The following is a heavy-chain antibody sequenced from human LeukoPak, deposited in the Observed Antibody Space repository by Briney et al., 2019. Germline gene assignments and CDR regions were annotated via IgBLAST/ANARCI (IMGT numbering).Heavy chain of an antibody. CDR2: IIPILGIA. CDR1: GGTFSSYA. Sequence: ASVKVSYKASGGTFSSYAISWVRQAPGQGLEWMGRIIPILGIANYAQKFQGRVTITADKSTSTAYMELSSLRSEDTAVYYCARRSGTKGFDYWGQGTLVTVSS. D-gene: IGHD1-26*01. CDR3: ARRSGTKGFDY. J-gene: IGHJ4*02. V-gene: IGHV1-69*04.